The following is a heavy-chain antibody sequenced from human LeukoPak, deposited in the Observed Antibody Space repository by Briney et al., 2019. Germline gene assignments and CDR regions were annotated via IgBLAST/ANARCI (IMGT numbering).Heavy chain of an antibody. J-gene: IGHJ4*02. CDR3: ARARREMVDY. Sequence: PSETLSLTCPVSGYSISSGYYWGWVRQPPGKGLEWIGSIYHSGSTYYNPSLKSRVTISVDTSKNQFSLKLSSVTAADTAVYYCARARREMVDYWGQGTLVTVSS. CDR1: GYSISSGYY. D-gene: IGHD5-24*01. V-gene: IGHV4-38-2*02. CDR2: IYHSGST.